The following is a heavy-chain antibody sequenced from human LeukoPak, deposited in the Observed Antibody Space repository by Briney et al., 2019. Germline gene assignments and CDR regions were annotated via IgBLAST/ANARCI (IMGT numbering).Heavy chain of an antibody. D-gene: IGHD3-22*01. CDR1: GGSISSYY. CDR3: FSLKLSSVTAADTAVYYCARPGGYYDSSAFDI. J-gene: IGHJ3*02. CDR2: IYDTGST. Sequence: PSETLSLTCTVSGGSISSYYWSWIRQPPGKGLEWIGYIYDTGSTNYNPSLKSRVTISLDTSKNQFSLQLSSVTRSLDTSKNQFSLKLSSVTAADTAVYYCARPGGYYDSSAFDIWGQGTMATVSS. V-gene: IGHV4-59*01.